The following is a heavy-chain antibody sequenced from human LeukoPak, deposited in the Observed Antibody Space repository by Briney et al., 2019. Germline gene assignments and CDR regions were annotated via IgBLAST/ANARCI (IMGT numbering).Heavy chain of an antibody. Sequence: PSETLSLTCTVSGASITTYYWTWIRQPPGKGLEWIGYIYHSGSTNYNPSLKSRVTISLDTSRNQFSLRLSSVTAADTSVYFCAREYSTSSEGDYFYYWGQGSLVTVSS. J-gene: IGHJ4*02. CDR3: AREYSTSSEGDYFYY. D-gene: IGHD6-6*01. CDR1: GASITTYY. CDR2: IYHSGST. V-gene: IGHV4-59*01.